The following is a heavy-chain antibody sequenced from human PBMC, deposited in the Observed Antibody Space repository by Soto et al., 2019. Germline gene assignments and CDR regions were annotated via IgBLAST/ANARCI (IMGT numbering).Heavy chain of an antibody. V-gene: IGHV3-21*01. J-gene: IGHJ6*02. D-gene: IGHD3-10*01. Sequence: GGSLRLSCAASGFTFSSYSMNWVRQAPGKGLEWVSSISSSSSYIYYADSVKGRFTISRDNAKNSLYLQMNSLRAEDTAVYYCARYPPHYYGSGSQPQYYYYYGMDVWGQGTTVTAP. CDR1: GFTFSSYS. CDR2: ISSSSSYI. CDR3: ARYPPHYYGSGSQPQYYYYYGMDV.